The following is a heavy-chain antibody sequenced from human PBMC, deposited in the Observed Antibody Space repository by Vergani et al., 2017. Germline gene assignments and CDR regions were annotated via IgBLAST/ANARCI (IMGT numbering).Heavy chain of an antibody. CDR1: GESIRSGSHY. CDR2: IHTGGST. CDR3: ARETVVTSWDGYRFHYMDV. D-gene: IGHD3-16*02. J-gene: IGHJ6*03. Sequence: QVQLQESGPGLLKPSQTLSLTCTVSGESIRSGSHYWSWIRQPAGKGPEWIGHIHTGGSTDLNPSLKSRVTVSVDTSKTQISLRLTSVTAEDTAVYYCARETVVTSWDGYRFHYMDVWGKGTTVTVSS. V-gene: IGHV4-61*02.